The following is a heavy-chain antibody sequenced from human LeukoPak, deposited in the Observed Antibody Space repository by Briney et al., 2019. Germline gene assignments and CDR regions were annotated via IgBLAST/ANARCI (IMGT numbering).Heavy chain of an antibody. J-gene: IGHJ4*02. D-gene: IGHD4-17*01. CDR2: INHSGST. CDR3: ARDYGDHRVDY. V-gene: IGHV4-34*01. CDR1: GGSISSYY. Sequence: SETLSLTCTVSGGSISSYYWSWIRQPPGKGLEWIGEINHSGSTNYNPSLKSRITISIDTSKKQFALKLSSVTAADTAVYYCARDYGDHRVDYWGQGTLVTVSS.